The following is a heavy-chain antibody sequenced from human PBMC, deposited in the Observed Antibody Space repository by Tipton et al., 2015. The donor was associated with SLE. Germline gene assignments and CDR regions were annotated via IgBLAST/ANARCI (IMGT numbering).Heavy chain of an antibody. V-gene: IGHV1-18*01. D-gene: IGHD3-3*01. J-gene: IGHJ4*02. CDR1: GYTFTSYG. Sequence: QLVQSGAEVKKPGASVKVSCKASGYTFTSYGISWGRQAPGQGLEWMGWISAYNGNTNYAQKLQGRVTMTTDTSTSTAYMELRSLRSDDTAVYYCARGRYYDFWSGYYTGAHFDYWGQGTLVTVSS. CDR2: ISAYNGNT. CDR3: ARGRYYDFWSGYYTGAHFDY.